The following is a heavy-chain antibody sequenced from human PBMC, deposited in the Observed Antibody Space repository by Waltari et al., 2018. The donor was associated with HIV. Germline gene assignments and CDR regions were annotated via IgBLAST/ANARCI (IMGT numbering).Heavy chain of an antibody. V-gene: IGHV1-24*01. Sequence: QVQLVQSGAEVKKSGASVKVSCKVSGYILTELSIHWVRQAPGEGLEWMGGFDPEDRETIYAQKFQGRGTMTEDTSTDTTYMELSSLRSEDTAVYYCATTRQWLVHSGLDVWGQGTTVTVSS. CDR3: ATTRQWLVHSGLDV. CDR2: FDPEDRET. D-gene: IGHD6-19*01. J-gene: IGHJ6*02. CDR1: GYILTELS.